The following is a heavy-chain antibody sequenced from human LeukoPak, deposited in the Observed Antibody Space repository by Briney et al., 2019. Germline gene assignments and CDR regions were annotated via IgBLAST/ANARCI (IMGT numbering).Heavy chain of an antibody. D-gene: IGHD6-13*01. CDR3: ARDQYSSSWYDPFDY. CDR1: GYTFTGYY. V-gene: IGHV1-2*02. CDR2: INPNSGGT. J-gene: IGHJ4*02. Sequence: ASVKVSCKASGYTFTGYYMHWVRQAPGQGLEWMGWINPNSGGTNYAQKFRGRVTMTRDTSISTAYMELSRLRSDDTAVYYCARDQYSSSWYDPFDYWGQGTLVTVSS.